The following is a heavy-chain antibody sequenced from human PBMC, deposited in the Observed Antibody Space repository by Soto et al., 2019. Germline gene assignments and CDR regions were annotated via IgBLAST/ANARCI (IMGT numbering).Heavy chain of an antibody. D-gene: IGHD3-9*01. CDR2: IYRTGST. Sequence: SETLSLTCAVSGGSFTSNNWWTWVRQPPGQGLEWIGEIYRTGSTNYNPSLKSRVIMSLDTSKNQFSLKLTSVSAADTAVYYCARASQCKSYFDCFAWLDYWGQGTLVTVSS. V-gene: IGHV4-4*02. CDR3: ARASQCKSYFDCFAWLDY. CDR1: GGSFTSNNW. J-gene: IGHJ4*02.